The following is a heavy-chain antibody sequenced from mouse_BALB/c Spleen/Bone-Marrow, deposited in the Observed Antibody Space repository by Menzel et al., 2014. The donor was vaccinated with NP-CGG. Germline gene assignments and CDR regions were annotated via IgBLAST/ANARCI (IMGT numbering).Heavy chain of an antibody. CDR1: GFSIKDTY. V-gene: IGHV14-3*02. Sequence: EVQVVESGAELVKPGASVKLSCTASGFSIKDTYMHWVKQRPEQGLEWIGRIGPANGNTKYDPKLQGKATITADTSSNTAYLQLSSLTSEDTAVYYCAPYYCGSSLFAYWGQGTLVTVSA. CDR2: IGPANGNT. CDR3: APYYCGSSLFAY. J-gene: IGHJ3*01. D-gene: IGHD1-1*01.